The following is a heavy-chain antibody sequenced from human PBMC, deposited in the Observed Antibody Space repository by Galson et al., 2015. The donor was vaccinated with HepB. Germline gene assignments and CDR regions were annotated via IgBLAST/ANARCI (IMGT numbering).Heavy chain of an antibody. Sequence: SLRLSCAASGFTFSTYAMSWVRQAPGKGLEWVSAISGSGGSTYYADSVKGRFTITRDNSKNTLYLQMTSLRAEDTAVYYCAKVGIAAAGLYYFDYWGQGTLVTVSS. CDR1: GFTFSTYA. CDR2: ISGSGGST. CDR3: AKVGIAAAGLYYFDY. V-gene: IGHV3-23*01. J-gene: IGHJ4*02. D-gene: IGHD6-13*01.